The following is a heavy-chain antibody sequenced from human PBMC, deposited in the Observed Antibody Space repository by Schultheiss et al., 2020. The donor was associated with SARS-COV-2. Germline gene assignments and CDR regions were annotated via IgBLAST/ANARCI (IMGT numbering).Heavy chain of an antibody. Sequence: LSLTCAVYGGSFSGYYWSWIRQPPGKGLEWISYISSSRSTIYYADSVKGRFTISRDNAKNSLYLQMNSLRAWDTAVYYCARRAARSGGFDPWGQGTLVTVSS. J-gene: IGHJ5*02. CDR2: ISSSRSTI. CDR1: GGSFSGYY. CDR3: ARRAARSGGFDP. D-gene: IGHD6-6*01. V-gene: IGHV3-11*04.